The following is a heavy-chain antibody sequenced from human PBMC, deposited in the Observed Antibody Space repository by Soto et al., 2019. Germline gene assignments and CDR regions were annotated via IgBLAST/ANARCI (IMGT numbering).Heavy chain of an antibody. V-gene: IGHV4-59*01. CDR3: ARDTAPSDV. J-gene: IGHJ6*02. Sequence: SETLSLTCTVSGGSISGYYWSWIRQPPGKGLEWIGYMYNTGSTVYNPSFKSRVTISVDASKNQFSLKLNSVTAADTAVYYCARDTAPSDVWGQGTTVTVSS. CDR2: MYNTGST. CDR1: GGSISGYY. D-gene: IGHD4-17*01.